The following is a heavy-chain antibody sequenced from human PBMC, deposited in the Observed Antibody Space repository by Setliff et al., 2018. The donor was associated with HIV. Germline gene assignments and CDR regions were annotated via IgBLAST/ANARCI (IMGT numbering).Heavy chain of an antibody. V-gene: IGHV4-31*03. CDR1: RGSISSGGYY. J-gene: IGHJ4*02. Sequence: SETLSLTCTVSRGSISSGGYYWSWIRQHPERGLEWIGYIYYNGITYYSPSLRSRVIMSVDTSRNEFSLKLTSVTAADTALYFCARLGDSGYDFRGYFDYWGQGKLVTVSS. CDR2: IYYNGIT. D-gene: IGHD5-12*01. CDR3: ARLGDSGYDFRGYFDY.